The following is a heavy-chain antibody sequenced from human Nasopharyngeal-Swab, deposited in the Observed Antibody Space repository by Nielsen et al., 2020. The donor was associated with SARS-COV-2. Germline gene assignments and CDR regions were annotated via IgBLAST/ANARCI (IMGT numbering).Heavy chain of an antibody. CDR2: IYYSGST. V-gene: IGHV4-59*01. CDR3: ARANYDSSGYYRYYFDY. D-gene: IGHD3-22*01. CDR1: GGSISSYY. J-gene: IGHJ4*02. Sequence: SETLSLTCTVSGGSISSYYWSWIRQPPGKGLEWIGYIYYSGSTNYNPSLKSRVTISVDTSKNQFSLKLSSVTAADTAVYYCARANYDSSGYYRYYFDYWGQGTLVTFSS.